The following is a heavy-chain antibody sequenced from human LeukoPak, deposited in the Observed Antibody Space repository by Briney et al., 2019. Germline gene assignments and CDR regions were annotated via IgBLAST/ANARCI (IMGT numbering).Heavy chain of an antibody. J-gene: IGHJ5*02. CDR1: GLSFTNYA. V-gene: IGHV3-23*01. CDR2: LTGYGGA. D-gene: IGHD6-13*01. Sequence: PGGSLRLSCEASGLSFTNYAMMWVRQAPGKGLQWISTLTGYGGAYYADSGEGRFIISRDISKNTMFLQMYSLRAEDTAVYYCAKGAAAGKLDWFDPWGQGTLVTVSS. CDR3: AKGAAAGKLDWFDP.